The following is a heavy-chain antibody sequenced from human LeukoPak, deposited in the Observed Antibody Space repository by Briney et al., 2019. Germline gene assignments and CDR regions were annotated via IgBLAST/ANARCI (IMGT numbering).Heavy chain of an antibody. J-gene: IGHJ4*02. V-gene: IGHV3-7*01. Sequence: GGSLRLSCAASGFGFSNYWMSWVRQAPGKGLEWVAYIKVDGSDKYYLDPVEGRFTISRDNAKNSLYLQMNRLRAEDTAVYFCTTIGGLGTDDYWGQGTLVTVSS. D-gene: IGHD7-27*01. CDR3: TTIGGLGTDDY. CDR2: IKVDGSDK. CDR1: GFGFSNYW.